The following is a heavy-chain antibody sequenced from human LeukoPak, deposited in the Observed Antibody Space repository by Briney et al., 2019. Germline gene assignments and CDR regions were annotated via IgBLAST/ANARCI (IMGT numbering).Heavy chain of an antibody. D-gene: IGHD6-13*01. CDR3: AKSLSISAAGSDY. CDR1: GFIVSSNY. Sequence: PGGSLRLSCAASGFIVSSNYMNWVRQAPGKGLEWVSGISGGGSFTYYADSVKGRFTISRDDSKNTLFLQTTSLRAEDTAVYYCAKSLSISAAGSDYWGQGTLVTVSS. J-gene: IGHJ4*02. CDR2: ISGGGSFT. V-gene: IGHV3-23*01.